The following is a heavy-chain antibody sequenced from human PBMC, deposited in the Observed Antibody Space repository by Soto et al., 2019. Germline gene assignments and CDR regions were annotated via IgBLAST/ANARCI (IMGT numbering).Heavy chain of an antibody. V-gene: IGHV4-39*01. J-gene: IGHJ6*02. CDR3: ARHTKTNYDFWSGYPSPAYYGMDV. CDR1: GGSISSSSYY. CDR2: IYYSGST. D-gene: IGHD3-3*01. Sequence: SETLSLTCTVSGGSISSSSYYWGWIRQPPGKGLEWIGSIYYSGSTYYNPSLKSRVTISVDTSKNQFSRKLVSVTAADTAVYYCARHTKTNYDFWSGYPSPAYYGMDVWGQGTTVTVSS.